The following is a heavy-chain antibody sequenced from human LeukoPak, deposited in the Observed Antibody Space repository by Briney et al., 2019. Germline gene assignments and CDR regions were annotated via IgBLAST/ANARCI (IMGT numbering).Heavy chain of an antibody. CDR3: ARVQGQTGNFDY. CDR2: IWYDGSKK. V-gene: IGHV3-33*01. CDR1: GFXFSSFG. J-gene: IGHJ4*02. D-gene: IGHD7-27*01. Sequence: GRSLRLSCEASGFXFSSFGIHWVRQAPGKGLEWVAIIWYDGSKKYYAESVKGRFTISRDDSKNTLYLQMNGLRVEDTGLYYCARVQGQTGNFDYWGQGTLVTVSS.